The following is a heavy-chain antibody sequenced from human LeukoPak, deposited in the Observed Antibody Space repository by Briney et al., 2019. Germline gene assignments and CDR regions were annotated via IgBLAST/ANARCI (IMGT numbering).Heavy chain of an antibody. CDR2: ISWNSGSI. CDR3: AKDVLDGYSYGYLDY. D-gene: IGHD5-18*01. CDR1: GFTFDDYA. J-gene: IGHJ4*02. Sequence: GGSLRLSCAASGFTFDDYAMHWVRQAPGKGLEWVSGISWNSGSIGYADSVKGRFTISRDNAKNSLYLQMNSLRAEDTALYYCAKDVLDGYSYGYLDYWGQGTLVTVSS. V-gene: IGHV3-9*01.